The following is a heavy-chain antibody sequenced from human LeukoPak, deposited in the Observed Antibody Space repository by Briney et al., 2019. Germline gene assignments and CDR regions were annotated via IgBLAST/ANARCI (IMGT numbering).Heavy chain of an antibody. V-gene: IGHV1-46*01. CDR2: INPSGGST. D-gene: IGHD6-19*01. CDR1: GYTFTSYY. CDR3: ARATAVAAPFDY. Sequence: ASVKVSCKASGYTFTSYYTHWVRQAPGQGLEWMGIINPSGGSTSYAQKFQGRVTMTRDTSTSTVYMELSSLRSEDTAVYYCARATAVAAPFDYWGQGTLVTVSS. J-gene: IGHJ4*02.